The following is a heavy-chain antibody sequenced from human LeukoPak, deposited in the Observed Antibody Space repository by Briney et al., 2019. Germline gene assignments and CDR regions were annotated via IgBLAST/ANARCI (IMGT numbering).Heavy chain of an antibody. CDR1: GFTFSSYA. Sequence: GGSLRLSCAASGFTFSSYAMSWVRQAPGKGLEWVSAISGSGGSTYYADSVKGRFTISRDNSKNTLYLQMNSLRAEDTAVYYCARVVAAGTYAFDIWGQGTMVTVSS. V-gene: IGHV3-23*01. D-gene: IGHD6-13*01. CDR2: ISGSGGST. J-gene: IGHJ3*02. CDR3: ARVVAAGTYAFDI.